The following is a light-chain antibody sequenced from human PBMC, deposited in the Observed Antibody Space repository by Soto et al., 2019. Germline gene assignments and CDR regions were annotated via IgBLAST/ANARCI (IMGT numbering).Light chain of an antibody. V-gene: IGKV1-9*01. Sequence: IQLTQSPSSLSASVGHRVTITCRASQGMSSFLAWYQQKPGKAPKLLIYGASTLQSGVPSRFSGSGSGTDFTLTIGSLQPEDFATYYCQQLNSFPIPFGPGTKVDIK. CDR1: QGMSSF. CDR3: QQLNSFPIP. J-gene: IGKJ3*01. CDR2: GAS.